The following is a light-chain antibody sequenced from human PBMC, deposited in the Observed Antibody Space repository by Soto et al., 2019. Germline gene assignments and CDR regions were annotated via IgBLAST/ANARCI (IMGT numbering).Light chain of an antibody. V-gene: IGLV1-51*01. CDR1: SSNIGNNY. Sequence: QSVLTQPPSVSAAPGQRVTISCSGSSSNIGNNYVSWYQQLPGTAPKRLIYDNNKRPSGIPDRFSGSKSGTSATLGITGLQNGDEADYYSGTWDSRLTVWVFGGGTKHTVL. CDR3: GTWDSRLTVWV. CDR2: DNN. J-gene: IGLJ3*02.